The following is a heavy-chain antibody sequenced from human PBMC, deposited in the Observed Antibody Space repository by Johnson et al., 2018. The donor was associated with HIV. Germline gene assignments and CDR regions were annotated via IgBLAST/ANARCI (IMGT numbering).Heavy chain of an antibody. CDR2: ITWNSGSI. J-gene: IGHJ3*02. CDR3: ARAIVVDDDAFDI. D-gene: IGHD3-22*01. Sequence: VQVVESGGGLVQPGRSLRLSCAASGFTFDDNAMHWVRQAPGQGLEWVSGITWNSGSIGYADSVKGRFTISRDNAKNSLYLQMNSLRAGDTAVYYCARAIVVDDDAFDIWGQGTMVTVFS. V-gene: IGHV3-9*01. CDR1: GFTFDDNA.